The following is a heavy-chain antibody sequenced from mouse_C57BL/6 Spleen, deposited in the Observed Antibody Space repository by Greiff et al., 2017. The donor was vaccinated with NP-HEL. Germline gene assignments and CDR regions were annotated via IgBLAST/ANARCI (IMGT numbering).Heavy chain of an antibody. Sequence: QVQLKESGAELVKPGASVKISCKASGYAFSSYWMNWVKQRPGKGLEWIGQIYPGDGDTNYNGKFKGKATLTADKSSSTAYMQLSSLTSEDSAVYFCARGDYYGSFDYWGQGTTLTVSS. CDR3: ARGDYYGSFDY. CDR2: IYPGDGDT. D-gene: IGHD1-1*01. V-gene: IGHV1-80*01. CDR1: GYAFSSYW. J-gene: IGHJ2*01.